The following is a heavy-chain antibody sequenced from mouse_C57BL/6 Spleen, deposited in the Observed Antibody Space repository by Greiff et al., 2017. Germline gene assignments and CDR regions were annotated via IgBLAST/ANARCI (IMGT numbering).Heavy chain of an antibody. Sequence: QVQLQQSGAELVRPGASVKLSCKASGYTFTDYYINWVKQRPGQGLEWIARIYPGSGNTYYNEKFKGKATLTAEKSSSTAYMQLSSLTSEDSAVYFCARAGVYYGNSYAMDYWGQGTSVTVSS. CDR3: ARAGVYYGNSYAMDY. CDR2: IYPGSGNT. CDR1: GYTFTDYY. V-gene: IGHV1-76*01. D-gene: IGHD2-1*01. J-gene: IGHJ4*01.